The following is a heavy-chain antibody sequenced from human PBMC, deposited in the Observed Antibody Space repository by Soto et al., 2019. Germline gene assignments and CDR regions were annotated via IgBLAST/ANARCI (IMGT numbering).Heavy chain of an antibody. CDR3: ARGVLWGSGEGMDV. D-gene: IGHD6-19*01. CDR1: GFTVSSNY. CDR2: MYSGGTP. Sequence: PGGSLRLSCVASGFTVSSNYMNWVRQAPGKGLEWVSTMYSGGTPYYADSVKGRFTNSRDNSKNTLYLQMNDLRAEDTAVYYCARGVLWGSGEGMDVWGQGTTVTVSS. J-gene: IGHJ6*02. V-gene: IGHV3-53*01.